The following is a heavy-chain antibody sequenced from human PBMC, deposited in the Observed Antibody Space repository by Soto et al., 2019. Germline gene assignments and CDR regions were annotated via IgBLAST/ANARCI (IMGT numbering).Heavy chain of an antibody. CDR1: GFTFGRYA. Sequence: EVQLVESGGGMVQPGRSLRLSCAASGFTFGRYAFHWVRQAPGKGLEWVSGVSWESGSLGYADSVKGRFTISRDDAKSSLYLQMDSLRPEDTALYHCARGLLTSGDFRGFFDLWGRGALVTVSS. V-gene: IGHV3-9*01. D-gene: IGHD2-21*02. J-gene: IGHJ2*01. CDR3: ARGLLTSGDFRGFFDL. CDR2: VSWESGSL.